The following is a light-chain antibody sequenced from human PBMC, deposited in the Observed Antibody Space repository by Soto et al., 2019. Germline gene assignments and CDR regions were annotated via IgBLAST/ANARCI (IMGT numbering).Light chain of an antibody. CDR3: QSYDSSLSGWV. CDR2: DNN. CDR1: SSNIGAGYD. J-gene: IGLJ7*01. Sequence: QPVLTQPPSVSGAPGQRVPISCTGSSSNIGAGYDVHWYQQLPGTAPKLLIYDNNNRPSGVPDRFSGSKSGTSASLAITGLQAEDEADYYCQSYDSSLSGWVFGGGTQLTVL. V-gene: IGLV1-40*01.